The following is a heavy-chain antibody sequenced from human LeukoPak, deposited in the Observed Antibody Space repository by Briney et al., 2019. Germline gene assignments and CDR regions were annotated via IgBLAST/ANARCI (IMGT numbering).Heavy chain of an antibody. CDR1: GGTFSSYA. Sequence: SVKVSCKASGGTFSSYAISWVRQAPGQGLEWMGGIIPIFGTANYAQKFQGRVTITTDESTSTAYMELSSLRSEDTAVYYCASGDYDFWSGPMDVWGKGTTVTVSS. D-gene: IGHD3-3*01. CDR2: IIPIFGTA. CDR3: ASGDYDFWSGPMDV. J-gene: IGHJ6*03. V-gene: IGHV1-69*05.